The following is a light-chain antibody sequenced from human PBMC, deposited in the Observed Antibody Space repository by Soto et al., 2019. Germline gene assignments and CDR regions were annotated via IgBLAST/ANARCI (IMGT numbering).Light chain of an antibody. CDR3: QHRCTWPPT. CDR1: QSVDTY. J-gene: IGKJ5*01. CDR2: DAS. Sequence: IVLTQSPATLSLSPGESVTLSCTTNQSVDTYFAWYQQKRGLPPRLLIYDASNRAIGIPARFSGRGSETDFSLTISSLEPEDFAVYYCQHRCTWPPTFRRGTRLEI. V-gene: IGKV3-11*01.